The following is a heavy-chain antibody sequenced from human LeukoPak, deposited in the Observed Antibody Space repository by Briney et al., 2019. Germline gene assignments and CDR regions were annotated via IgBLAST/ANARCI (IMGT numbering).Heavy chain of an antibody. D-gene: IGHD1-26*01. V-gene: IGHV3-53*01. CDR2: LYSGGAT. CDR1: GFTRRSKF. CDR3: ARGTFSPHGSYFGH. J-gene: IGHJ4*02. Sequence: GSLRLSCSVSGFTRRSKFLNWVRQTSGKGLEFVSVLYSGGATYYADSVKGRFTISRDSSKNTLSLQMNSLKVEDTAVYYCARGTFSPHGSYFGHWGQGTLVTVSS.